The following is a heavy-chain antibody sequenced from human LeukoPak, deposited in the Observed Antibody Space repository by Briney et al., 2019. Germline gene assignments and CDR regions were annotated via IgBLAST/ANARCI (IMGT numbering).Heavy chain of an antibody. CDR1: GGTFSSYA. CDR2: IIPIFGTA. CDR3: ARVGRDIVVVPAAIRTYYFDY. D-gene: IGHD2-2*02. J-gene: IGHJ4*02. Sequence: SVKVSCKASGGTFSSYAISWVRQAPGQGLEWMGGIIPIFGTANYAQKFQGRVTMTTDTSTSTAYMELRSLRSDDTAVYYCARVGRDIVVVPAAIRTYYFDYWGQGTLVTVSS. V-gene: IGHV1-69*05.